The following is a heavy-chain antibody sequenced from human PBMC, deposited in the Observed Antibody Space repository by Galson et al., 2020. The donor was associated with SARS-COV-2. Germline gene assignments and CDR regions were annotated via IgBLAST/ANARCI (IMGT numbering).Heavy chain of an antibody. J-gene: IGHJ3*02. CDR2: ISETGGTI. V-gene: IGHV3-48*03. CDR1: GFTFSNYE. Sequence: GESLKISCATSGFTFSNYEMNWVRQAPGKGLEWISYISETGGTIYYADSVKGRFTISRDNAKSSLYLQMNSLRAEDTAVYYCARDPYCSSTTCYHDAFDIWGQGTLVTVSS. CDR3: ARDPYCSSTTCYHDAFDI. D-gene: IGHD2-2*01.